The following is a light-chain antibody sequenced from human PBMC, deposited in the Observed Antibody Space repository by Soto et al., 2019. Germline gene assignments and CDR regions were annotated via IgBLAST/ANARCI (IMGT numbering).Light chain of an antibody. Sequence: EVVMTQSPVTLSVSPGERATLSCRASQSVSSNLAWYQQRPGQAPCLLIYGASTRATGIPARFSGSGSGTEFTLTISSPQSEDFAVYYCQQYNNWPRAFGQGTKLEIK. V-gene: IGKV3-15*01. CDR1: QSVSSN. J-gene: IGKJ2*01. CDR3: QQYNNWPRA. CDR2: GAS.